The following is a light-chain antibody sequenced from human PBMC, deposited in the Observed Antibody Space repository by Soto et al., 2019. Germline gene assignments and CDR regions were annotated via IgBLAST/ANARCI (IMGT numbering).Light chain of an antibody. CDR1: KLGDKF. Sequence: SYELTQSPSVSVSPGQTASITCSGDKLGDKFAYWYQQKPGQSPVVVIYEDRKRPSGIPERFSGSNSGNTATLTISGTQAMDEADYYCQVWDSSSVVFGGGTKVTVL. CDR3: QVWDSSSVV. J-gene: IGLJ2*01. CDR2: EDR. V-gene: IGLV3-1*01.